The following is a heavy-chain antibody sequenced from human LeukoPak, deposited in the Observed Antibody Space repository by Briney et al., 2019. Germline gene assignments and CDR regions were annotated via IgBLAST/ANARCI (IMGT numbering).Heavy chain of an antibody. Sequence: ASVKVSCKASGYTFTTYGITWVRQAPGQGLEWMGWISVYNGHTNYAQKLQGRVTMTADTSTSTAYMELRSLRSDDTAVYYCARDEIRGDPGDYWGQGTLVTVSS. D-gene: IGHD3-16*01. CDR1: GYTFTTYG. V-gene: IGHV1-18*01. CDR2: ISVYNGHT. J-gene: IGHJ4*02. CDR3: ARDEIRGDPGDY.